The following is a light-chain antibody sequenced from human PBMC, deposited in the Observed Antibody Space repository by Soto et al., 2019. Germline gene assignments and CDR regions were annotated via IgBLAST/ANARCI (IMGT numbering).Light chain of an antibody. V-gene: IGKV1-5*03. CDR2: KAS. CDR1: ESISNW. J-gene: IGKJ2*01. CDR3: QQYNSYPYP. Sequence: DIQMTQSPSTLSATVGDRVTITCRANESISNWLAWYQQKRGKAPKLLIYKASSLESGVPSRFSGSGSGTEFTLTISSLQPDDFATYYCQQYNSYPYPFGQGTKLEIK.